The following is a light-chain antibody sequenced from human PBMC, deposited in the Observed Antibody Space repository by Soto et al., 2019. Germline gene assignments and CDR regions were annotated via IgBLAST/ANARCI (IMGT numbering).Light chain of an antibody. Sequence: LVLTQSPGTLSLSPGERATLSCRASQSVSSSYLAWYQQKPGQAPRLLIYGASSRATGIPDRFSGSGSGTDFTLTISRLEPEDFAVYYCQHYGRSPITFGQGTRLEI. CDR2: GAS. CDR3: QHYGRSPIT. J-gene: IGKJ5*01. V-gene: IGKV3-20*01. CDR1: QSVSSSY.